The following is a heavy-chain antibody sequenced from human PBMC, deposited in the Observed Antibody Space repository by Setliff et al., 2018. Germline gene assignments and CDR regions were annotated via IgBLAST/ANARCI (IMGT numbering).Heavy chain of an antibody. Sequence: GGSLRLSCSVSGITFKNAWMTWVRQAPGKGPEWVGRIKSSREGATSDYGAPAKGRFTISRDDSKNMIYLQMNNLKTEDTGFYYCTTGPRDSRNYLNWFDPWGKGTLVTVSS. V-gene: IGHV3-15*01. D-gene: IGHD4-4*01. CDR2: IKSSREGATS. CDR3: TTGPRDSRNYLNWFDP. J-gene: IGHJ5*02. CDR1: GITFKNAW.